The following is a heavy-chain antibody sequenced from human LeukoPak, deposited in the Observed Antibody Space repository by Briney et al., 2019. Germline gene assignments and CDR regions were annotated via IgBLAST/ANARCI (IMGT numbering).Heavy chain of an antibody. CDR3: ARARIAAAGPFDY. Sequence: SETLSLTCTVSGGSISSYYWSWIRQPPGKGLEWIGYIYYSGSTNYNPSLKSQVTISVDTSKNQFSLKLSSVTAADTAVYYCARARIAAAGPFDYWGQGTLVTVSS. D-gene: IGHD6-13*01. J-gene: IGHJ4*02. V-gene: IGHV4-59*01. CDR1: GGSISSYY. CDR2: IYYSGST.